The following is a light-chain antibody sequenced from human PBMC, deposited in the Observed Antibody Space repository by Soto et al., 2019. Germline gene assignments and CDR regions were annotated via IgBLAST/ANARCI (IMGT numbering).Light chain of an antibody. CDR1: QGISSY. CDR2: AAS. Sequence: AIWMTQSPSSFSASTGDRVTITCRASQGISSYLGWYQQKPGKAPRLLISAASTLESGVPSRFSGSGSGTDFNLTISCLQSEDFATYYCQQYYSYPRTFGQGTKLEI. J-gene: IGKJ2*01. V-gene: IGKV1-8*01. CDR3: QQYYSYPRT.